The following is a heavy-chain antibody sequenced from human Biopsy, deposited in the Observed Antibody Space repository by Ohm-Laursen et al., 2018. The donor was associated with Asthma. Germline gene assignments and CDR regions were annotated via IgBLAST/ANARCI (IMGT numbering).Heavy chain of an antibody. CDR3: ARTYYDFLTGQVNDAFVI. Sequence: SVKVSCKASGYTFISYAIHWVRQAPGQRLEWMGWINASNGNTKYSQKFQGRVTITRDTSAGTAYMELSSLRSEDTAVYYCARTYYDFLTGQVNDAFVIWGQGTMVTVSS. CDR2: INASNGNT. J-gene: IGHJ3*02. V-gene: IGHV1-3*01. D-gene: IGHD3-9*01. CDR1: GYTFISYA.